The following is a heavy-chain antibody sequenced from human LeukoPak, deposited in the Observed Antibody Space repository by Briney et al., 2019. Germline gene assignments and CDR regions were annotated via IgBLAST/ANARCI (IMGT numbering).Heavy chain of an antibody. Sequence: SETLSLTCTVSGGSISSYYWSWIRQPPGKGLEWFGYIYYSGSTNYNPSLKSRVTISVDTSKNQFSLKLSSVTAADTAVYYCARGLYSSSWSSLYYYYYGMDVWGQGTTVTVSS. V-gene: IGHV4-59*01. D-gene: IGHD6-13*01. CDR2: IYYSGST. J-gene: IGHJ6*02. CDR1: GGSISSYY. CDR3: ARGLYSSSWSSLYYYYYGMDV.